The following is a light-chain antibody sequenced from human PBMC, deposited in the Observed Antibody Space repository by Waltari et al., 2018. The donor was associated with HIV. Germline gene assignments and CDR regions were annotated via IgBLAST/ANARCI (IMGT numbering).Light chain of an antibody. V-gene: IGLV3-21*04. CDR1: NVGNKS. J-gene: IGLJ3*02. CDR2: DDA. Sequence: SYVLTQPPSVSVVPGKTARITCGGNNVGNKSVHWYQQRPGRAPVLVIYDDAGRPSGVPERFSGANAGNTATRTISRVEAGDEADYYCQVWDSSSDHWVFGGGTKVSVL. CDR3: QVWDSSSDHWV.